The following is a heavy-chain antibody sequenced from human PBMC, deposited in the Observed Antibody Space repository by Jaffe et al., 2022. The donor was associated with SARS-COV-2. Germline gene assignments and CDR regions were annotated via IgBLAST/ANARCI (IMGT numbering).Heavy chain of an antibody. V-gene: IGHV3-53*01. Sequence: EVQLVESGGGLIQPGGSLRLSCAASGFTVSSNYMSWVRQAPGKGLEWVSVIYSGGSTYYADSVKGRFTISRDNSKNTLYLQMNSLRAEDTAVYYCARNEWLYYGAFDIWGQGTMVTVSS. CDR2: IYSGGST. CDR1: GFTVSSNY. J-gene: IGHJ3*02. CDR3: ARNEWLYYGAFDI. D-gene: IGHD3-3*01.